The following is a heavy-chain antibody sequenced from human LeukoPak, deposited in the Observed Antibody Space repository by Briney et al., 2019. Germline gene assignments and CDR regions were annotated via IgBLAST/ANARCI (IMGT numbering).Heavy chain of an antibody. D-gene: IGHD5-18*01. Sequence: GGSLRLSCAASGFTFSSYWMSWVRQAPGKGLEWVANIKQDGSEKYYVDSVKGRFTISRDNAKNSLYLQMNSLRAEDTALYYCAKELQRIQLWSNYYYYGMDVWGQGTTVTVSS. CDR1: GFTFSSYW. CDR3: AKELQRIQLWSNYYYYGMDV. V-gene: IGHV3-7*03. CDR2: IKQDGSEK. J-gene: IGHJ6*02.